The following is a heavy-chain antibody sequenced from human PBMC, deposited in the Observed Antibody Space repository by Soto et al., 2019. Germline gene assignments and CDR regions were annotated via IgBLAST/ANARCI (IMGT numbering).Heavy chain of an antibody. CDR1: GFTFSSYG. CDR3: AKDRGPAVTFYYFDY. V-gene: IGHV3-30*18. D-gene: IGHD4-17*01. J-gene: IGHJ4*02. Sequence: QVQLVESGGGVVQPGRSLRLSCAASGFTFSSYGMHWVRQAPGKGLEWVAVISYDGSNKYYADSVKGRFTISRDNSKNTLYLQMNSLRAEDTAVYYCAKDRGPAVTFYYFDYWGQGTLVTVSS. CDR2: ISYDGSNK.